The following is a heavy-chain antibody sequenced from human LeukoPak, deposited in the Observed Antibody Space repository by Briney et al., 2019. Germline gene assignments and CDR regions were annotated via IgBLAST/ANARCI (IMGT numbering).Heavy chain of an antibody. V-gene: IGHV4-34*01. CDR3: ARLSMVRGVDY. Sequence: GTLSLTCAVYGGSFSGYYWSWIRQPPGKGLEWTGEINHSGSTNYNPSLKSRVTISVDTSKNQFSLKLSSVTAADTAVYYCARLSMVRGVDYWGQGTLVTVSS. J-gene: IGHJ4*02. CDR2: INHSGST. D-gene: IGHD3-10*01. CDR1: GGSFSGYY.